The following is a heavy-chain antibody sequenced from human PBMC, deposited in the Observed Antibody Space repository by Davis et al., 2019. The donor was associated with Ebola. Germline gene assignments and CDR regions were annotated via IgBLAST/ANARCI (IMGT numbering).Heavy chain of an antibody. D-gene: IGHD3-22*01. V-gene: IGHV3-7*03. Sequence: GESPKISCVASRFSILNYWMNWVRQAPGRGLDWVANINQVGSEKNYVDSVKGRITISRDNAKNSLYLQMNSLTAEDTAVYYCARADSLTGKSGMDVWGQGTTVTVSS. CDR3: ARADSLTGKSGMDV. J-gene: IGHJ6*02. CDR2: INQVGSEK. CDR1: RFSILNYW.